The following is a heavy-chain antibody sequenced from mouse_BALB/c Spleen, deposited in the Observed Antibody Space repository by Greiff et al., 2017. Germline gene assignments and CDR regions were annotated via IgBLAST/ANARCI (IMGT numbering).Heavy chain of an antibody. CDR3: TRREYGNYYYAMDY. V-gene: IGHV1S22*01. Sequence: LQQPGSELVRPGASVKLSCKASVYTFTSYWMHWVKQRPGQGLEWIGNIYPGSGSTNYDEKFKSKATLTVDTSSSTAYMQLSSLTSEDSAVYYCTRREYGNYYYAMDYWGQGTSVTVSS. CDR1: VYTFTSYW. CDR2: IYPGSGST. D-gene: IGHD2-10*02. J-gene: IGHJ4*01.